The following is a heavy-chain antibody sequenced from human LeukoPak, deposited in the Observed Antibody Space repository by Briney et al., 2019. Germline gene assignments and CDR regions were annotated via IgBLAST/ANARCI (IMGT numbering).Heavy chain of an antibody. CDR2: ISYDGSNK. J-gene: IGHJ4*02. D-gene: IGHD6-19*01. Sequence: AGGSLRLSCAASGFTFSSYGMHWVRQAPGKGLEWVAVISYDGSNKYYADSVKGRFTISRDNSKNTLYLQMNSLRAEDTAVYYCAKDYGVAVAAALDYWGQGTLVTVSS. CDR3: AKDYGVAVAAALDY. V-gene: IGHV3-30*18. CDR1: GFTFSSYG.